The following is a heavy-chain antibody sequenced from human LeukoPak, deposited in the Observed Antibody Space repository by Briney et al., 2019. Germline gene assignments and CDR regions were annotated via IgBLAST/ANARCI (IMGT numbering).Heavy chain of an antibody. V-gene: IGHV1-18*01. D-gene: IGHD2-2*01. CDR1: GYTFTSYG. J-gene: IGHJ4*02. CDR3: ARDVKYQLLHWFDN. CDR2: ISPYTGET. Sequence: ASVKVSCKASGYTFTSYGISWVRQAPGQGLEWMGWISPYTGETNYAQNLHGRVTMTTDTSTSTAYMELRSLRSEDTGVYYCARDVKYQLLHWFDNWGQGTLVTVSS.